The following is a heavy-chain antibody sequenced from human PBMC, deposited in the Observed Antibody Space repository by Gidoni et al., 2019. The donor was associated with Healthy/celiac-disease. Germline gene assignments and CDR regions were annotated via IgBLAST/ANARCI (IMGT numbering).Heavy chain of an antibody. J-gene: IGHJ4*02. CDR2: ISSSSSYI. Sequence: EVQLVESGGGLVKPGGSLRLSCAASGFTFSSYSMNWARQAPGKGLEWVSSISSSSSYIYYADSVKGRFTISRDNAKNSLYLQMNSLRAEDTAVYYCARSSYSSGWYPDYWGQGTLVTVSS. V-gene: IGHV3-21*01. CDR1: GFTFSSYS. CDR3: ARSSYSSGWYPDY. D-gene: IGHD6-19*01.